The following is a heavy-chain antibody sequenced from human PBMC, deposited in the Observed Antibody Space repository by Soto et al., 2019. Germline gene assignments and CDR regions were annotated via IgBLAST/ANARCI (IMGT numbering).Heavy chain of an antibody. J-gene: IGHJ5*02. CDR2: IYYSGNT. CDR3: ARGAAKFDP. Sequence: SETLSLTCTVSGVSITSYYWSWIRQPPGKGLECIGYIYYSGNTYYNPSLTSRVTISVDTSKNQFSLRLTSVTAADTAVYYCARGAAKFDPWGQGTLVTVSS. CDR1: GVSITSYY. V-gene: IGHV4-59*01.